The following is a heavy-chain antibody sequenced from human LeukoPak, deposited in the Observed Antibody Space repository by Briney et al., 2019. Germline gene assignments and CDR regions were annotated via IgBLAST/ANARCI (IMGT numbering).Heavy chain of an antibody. CDR2: INSDGSST. CDR3: ASLIAAAGTDYYYGMDV. J-gene: IGHJ6*02. Sequence: GGSLRLSCAASGFTFSSYWMHWVRQAPGKGLVWVSRINSDGSSTSYADSVKGRFTISRDNAKNTLYLQMNSLRAEDTAVYYCASLIAAAGTDYYYGMDVWGQGTTVTVSS. D-gene: IGHD6-13*01. CDR1: GFTFSSYW. V-gene: IGHV3-74*01.